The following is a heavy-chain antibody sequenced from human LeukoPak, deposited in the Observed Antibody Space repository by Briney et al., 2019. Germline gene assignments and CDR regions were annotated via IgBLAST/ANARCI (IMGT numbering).Heavy chain of an antibody. J-gene: IGHJ4*02. CDR1: GDSISSGSYY. CDR2: IYYSGST. CDR3: AAPAGSGYDGLD. V-gene: IGHV4-61*01. D-gene: IGHD5-12*01. Sequence: PSETLSLTCTVSGDSISSGSYYWSWIRQPPGKGLEWIGYIYYSGSTNYNLSLKSRVTISVDTSKNQFSLKLSSVTAADTAVYYCAAPAGSGYDGLDWGQGTLVTVSS.